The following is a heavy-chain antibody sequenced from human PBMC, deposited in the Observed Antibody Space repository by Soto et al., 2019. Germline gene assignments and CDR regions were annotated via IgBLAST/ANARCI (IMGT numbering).Heavy chain of an antibody. CDR3: ARKGLGAATHAGLVY. Sequence: QVQLQESGPGLVKPSGTLSLTCAVSGGSISSSSWWSWVRQPPGKGLEWIGEIYHSGSTNYNPSRRSRVTRTVDKTKNQVARKLSSVTAADTAVYDWARKGLGAATHAGLVYWGQGTLVTVSS. V-gene: IGHV4-4*02. D-gene: IGHD1-26*01. CDR2: IYHSGST. CDR1: GGSISSSSW. J-gene: IGHJ4*01.